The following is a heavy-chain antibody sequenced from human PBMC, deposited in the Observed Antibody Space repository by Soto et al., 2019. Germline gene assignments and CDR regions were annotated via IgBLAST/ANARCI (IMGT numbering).Heavy chain of an antibody. Sequence: GESLKISCRTSGYRFTSYWIAWVRQMPGKGLEWMGIIFPSDSDTRYSPSFQGQVTISADRSTSTVFLRWASLKASDTAVYFCARKDKSGYLNWLDPGGQGNRVTVSS. V-gene: IGHV5-51*01. CDR1: GYRFTSYW. D-gene: IGHD3-22*01. CDR3: ARKDKSGYLNWLDP. J-gene: IGHJ5*02. CDR2: IFPSDSDT.